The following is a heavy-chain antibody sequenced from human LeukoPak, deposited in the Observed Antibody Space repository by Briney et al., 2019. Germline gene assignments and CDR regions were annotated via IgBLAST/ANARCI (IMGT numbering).Heavy chain of an antibody. V-gene: IGHV3-48*04. Sequence: PGGSLRLSCAASGFTFSSYSMNWVRQAPGKGLEWVSYISSSSSTIYYADSVKGRFTISRDNAKNSLYLQMNSLRAEDTAVYYCARGGPLPSKYYDFWSGYHLWGQGTLVTVSS. CDR1: GFTFSSYS. CDR2: ISSSSSTI. D-gene: IGHD3-3*01. CDR3: ARGGPLPSKYYDFWSGYHL. J-gene: IGHJ5*02.